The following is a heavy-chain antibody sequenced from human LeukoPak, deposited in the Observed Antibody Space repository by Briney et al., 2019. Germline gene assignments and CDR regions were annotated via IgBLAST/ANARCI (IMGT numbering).Heavy chain of an antibody. V-gene: IGHV3-53*01. CDR1: EFTFSSYS. Sequence: QSGGSLRLSCAASEFTFSSYSMNWVRQAPGKGLEWVPVIYSGGSTYYADSVKGRFTISRDNSKNTLYLQMNSLRAEDTAVYYCARDAVSGDAFDIWGQGTMVTVSS. CDR2: IYSGGST. CDR3: ARDAVSGDAFDI. J-gene: IGHJ3*02. D-gene: IGHD3-22*01.